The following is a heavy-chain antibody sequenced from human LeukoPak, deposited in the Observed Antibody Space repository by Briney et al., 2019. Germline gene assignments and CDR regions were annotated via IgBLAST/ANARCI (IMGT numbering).Heavy chain of an antibody. V-gene: IGHV4-59*08. CDR1: GGSISSYY. Sequence: SETLSLTCTVSGGSISSYYWSWLRQPPGKGLEWIVYIYYSGSTSYNPSLKSRVTISVDTSKNQFSLNLSSVTAADTAVYYCARHRPGPYDYWGQGTLVTVSS. CDR3: ARHRPGPYDY. CDR2: IYYSGST. J-gene: IGHJ4*02.